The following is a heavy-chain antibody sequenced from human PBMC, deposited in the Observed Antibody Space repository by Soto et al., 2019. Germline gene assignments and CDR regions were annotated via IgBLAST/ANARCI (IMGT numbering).Heavy chain of an antibody. CDR3: ARSQGGSSSLDIYYYYYYGMDV. D-gene: IGHD2-15*01. V-gene: IGHV1-69*01. Sequence: QVQLVQSGAEVKKPGSSVKVSCKAPGGTFSTYAISWVRQAPGQGLEWMGGVIPIFGTPKYAQKFQGRVTITADESTSTGYMELRSLTSVDTAVYYCARSQGGSSSLDIYYYYYYGMDVWGQGTTVTVSS. J-gene: IGHJ6*02. CDR1: GGTFSTYA. CDR2: VIPIFGTP.